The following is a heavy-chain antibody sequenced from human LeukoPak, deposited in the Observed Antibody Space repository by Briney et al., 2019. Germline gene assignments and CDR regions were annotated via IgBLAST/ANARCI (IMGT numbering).Heavy chain of an antibody. Sequence: SETLSLTCAVYGGSFNDYCWSWIRQPPGKGLEWIGEINHSGSTNYNPSLKSRVTISVDTSKSQFSLKVTSVTAADTAVYYCARRYGSGSYYNWFDPWGQGTLVTVSS. J-gene: IGHJ5*02. V-gene: IGHV4-34*01. D-gene: IGHD3-10*01. CDR3: ARRYGSGSYYNWFDP. CDR2: INHSGST. CDR1: GGSFNDYC.